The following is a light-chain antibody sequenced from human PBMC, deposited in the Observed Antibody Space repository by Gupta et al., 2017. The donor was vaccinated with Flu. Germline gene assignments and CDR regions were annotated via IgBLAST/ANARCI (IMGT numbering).Light chain of an antibody. Sequence: QSVLTQPPSVSAAPAQRVTISCSGSTSTIGSYSVSWYQQLPGTAPKLLIYGDNKRPSGIPDRFSASKSGTSATLGISGLQTGDEADYYCGTWDTSRPALVFGGGTRLTV. V-gene: IGLV1-51*01. J-gene: IGLJ3*02. CDR3: GTWDTSRPALV. CDR2: GDN. CDR1: TSTIGSYS.